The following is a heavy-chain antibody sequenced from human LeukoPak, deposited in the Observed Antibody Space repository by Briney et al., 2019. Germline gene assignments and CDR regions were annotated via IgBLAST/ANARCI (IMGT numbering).Heavy chain of an antibody. CDR1: GFTFRSHW. Sequence: GGSLRLSCVGSGFTFRSHWVNWVRQSPRKGLEWVANIKPDGIDKYYVESARGRFTVSRDNAKNSAFLQMNSLRAEDTAIYYCATISAQTFDIWGQGTLVSVSS. CDR2: IKPDGIDK. V-gene: IGHV3-7*01. J-gene: IGHJ3*02. CDR3: ATISAQTFDI. D-gene: IGHD5-24*01.